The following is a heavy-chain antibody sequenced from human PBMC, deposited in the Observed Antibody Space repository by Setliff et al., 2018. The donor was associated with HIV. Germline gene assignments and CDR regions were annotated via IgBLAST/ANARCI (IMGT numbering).Heavy chain of an antibody. D-gene: IGHD3-10*01. Sequence: TLSLTCTVSGGSISSHYWSWIRQAPGKGLEWIGTMYFRGNARNSPSLKSRVTISVDTSKNQLSLNLTSVTAADTAVYYCARVETTVRGATYGMDVWGQGTTVTVSS. CDR2: MYFRGNA. CDR3: ARVETTVRGATYGMDV. J-gene: IGHJ6*02. CDR1: GGSISSHY. V-gene: IGHV4-59*11.